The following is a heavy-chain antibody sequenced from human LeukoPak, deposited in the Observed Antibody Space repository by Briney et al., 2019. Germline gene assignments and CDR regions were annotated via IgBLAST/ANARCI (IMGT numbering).Heavy chain of an antibody. D-gene: IGHD1-26*01. Sequence: GGSLRLSCAASGFTFSSYGMHWVRQAPGKGLEWVAVISYDGSNKYYADSVKGRFTISRDNSKNTLYLQMNSLRAEDTAVYYCAKLGDRELLEGGFDYWGQGTLVTVSS. CDR2: ISYDGSNK. CDR1: GFTFSSYG. J-gene: IGHJ4*02. V-gene: IGHV3-30*18. CDR3: AKLGDRELLEGGFDY.